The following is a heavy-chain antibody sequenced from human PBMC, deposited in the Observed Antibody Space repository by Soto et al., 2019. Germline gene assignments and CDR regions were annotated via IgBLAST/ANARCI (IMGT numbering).Heavy chain of an antibody. CDR1: GFTFSGSA. CDR2: IRSKANSYAT. Sequence: PGGSLRLSCAACGFTFSGSAMHWVRQASGKXLEWVGRIRSKANSYATAYAASVKGRFTISRDDSKNTAYLQMNSLKTEDTAVYYCTRPTVADNYYYYYGMDVRGQGTTVTVSS. J-gene: IGHJ6*02. D-gene: IGHD6-19*01. V-gene: IGHV3-73*01. CDR3: TRPTVADNYYYYYGMDV.